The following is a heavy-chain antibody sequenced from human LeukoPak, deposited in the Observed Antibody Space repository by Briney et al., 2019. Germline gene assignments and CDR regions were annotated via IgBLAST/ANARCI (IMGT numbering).Heavy chain of an antibody. Sequence: GGSLRLSCSASGFTFSDYYMRSIRQASGKRLEWASYISSSGSTIYYAGSVKGRFTISRDNAKNSLYLQMNSLRAEDTAVYYCARDFPPPYSSSWYRYNWFDPWGQGTLVTVSS. V-gene: IGHV3-11*04. D-gene: IGHD6-13*01. CDR2: ISSSGSTI. CDR1: GFTFSDYY. CDR3: ARDFPPPYSSSWYRYNWFDP. J-gene: IGHJ5*02.